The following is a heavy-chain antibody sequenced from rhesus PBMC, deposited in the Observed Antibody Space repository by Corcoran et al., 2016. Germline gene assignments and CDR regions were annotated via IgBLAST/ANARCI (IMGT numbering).Heavy chain of an antibody. J-gene: IGHJ4*01. Sequence: EVHLVESGGGLAKPGGSLRLHCAASGFSFSCYWMNWVRQTPGKGLEWISGISRGGSTIYYADSVRGRFTISRDNSKNTLFLQMNSLRAEDTAVYYCAKGAGLTLDYWGQGVLVTVSS. CDR2: ISRGGSTI. V-gene: IGHV3S42*01. D-gene: IGHD6-31*01. CDR1: GFSFSCYW. CDR3: AKGAGLTLDY.